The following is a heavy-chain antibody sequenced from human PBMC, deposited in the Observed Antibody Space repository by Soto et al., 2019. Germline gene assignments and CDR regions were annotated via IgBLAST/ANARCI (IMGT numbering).Heavy chain of an antibody. Sequence: SVKVSCKASGFTFTSSAVQWVRQARGQRLEWIGWIVVGSGNTNYAQKFQERVTITRDMSTSTAYMELSSLRSEDTAVYYCAAPALLRYFDSSYYYYYGMDVWGQGTTVTVSS. D-gene: IGHD3-9*01. CDR3: AAPALLRYFDSSYYYYYGMDV. CDR1: GFTFTSSA. V-gene: IGHV1-58*01. J-gene: IGHJ6*02. CDR2: IVVGSGNT.